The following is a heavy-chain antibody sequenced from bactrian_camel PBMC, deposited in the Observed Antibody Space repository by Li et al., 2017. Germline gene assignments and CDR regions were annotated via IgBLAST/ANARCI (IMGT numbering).Heavy chain of an antibody. CDR1: YSYSVNC. D-gene: IGHD2*01. V-gene: IGHV3S60*01. J-gene: IGHJ6*01. CDR2: ITWRGATT. Sequence: HVQLVESGGGSVQSGGSLRLSCAPPYSYSVNCRAWFRQAPGKEREGVSCITWRGATTVYVDSAKGRFTISQDNDKKTLYLQMDSLKPEDTAMYYCAADRYYSGGYWSIDDLGYWGQGTQVTV. CDR3: AADRYYSGGYWSIDDLGY.